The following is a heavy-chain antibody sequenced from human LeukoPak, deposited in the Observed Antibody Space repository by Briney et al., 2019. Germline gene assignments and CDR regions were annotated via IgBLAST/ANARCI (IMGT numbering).Heavy chain of an antibody. D-gene: IGHD3-3*01. V-gene: IGHV3-30*18. CDR1: GFTFSSYG. CDR2: ISYDGSNK. J-gene: IGHJ6*02. CDR3: AKDKTWSGYSTYYYYGMDV. Sequence: GRSLRLSCAASGFTFSSYGMHWGRHAPGKGLEWVAVISYDGSNKYYADSVKGRLTISRDNSKNTLYLQMNSLRAEDTAVYYCAKDKTWSGYSTYYYYGMDVWGQGTTVTVSS.